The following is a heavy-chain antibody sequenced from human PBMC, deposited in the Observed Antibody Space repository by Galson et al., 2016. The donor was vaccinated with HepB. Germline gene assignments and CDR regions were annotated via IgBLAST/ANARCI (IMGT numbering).Heavy chain of an antibody. Sequence: SLRLSCAASGVAFSSHWMQWGRQGPGNGLVWVSRLNTDATISTCADCVKGRFTISRDNAKNTRSLQMNGLRSEDTAVYFCVRDHSVVPTTAYNWFDPWGRGTLVTVSS. V-gene: IGHV3-74*01. CDR2: LNTDATIS. CDR3: VRDHSVVPTTAYNWFDP. CDR1: GVAFSSHW. D-gene: IGHD4-23*01. J-gene: IGHJ5*02.